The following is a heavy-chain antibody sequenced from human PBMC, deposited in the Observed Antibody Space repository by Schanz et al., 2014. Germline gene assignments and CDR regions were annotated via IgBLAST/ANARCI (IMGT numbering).Heavy chain of an antibody. CDR3: ATPPQVQNHPLTGYLAFDS. J-gene: IGHJ4*02. V-gene: IGHV1-69*02. Sequence: QVQLVQSGAEVKKPGSSVKVSCKASGGTLQSSTFSWVRQAPGQGLEWMGRFVPRLRVALYAQNFRGRVTNSPGRSPNPGFPEVSSLGFEDTAMYFCATPPQVQNHPLTGYLAFDSWGLGTLVTVSS. CDR1: GGTLQSST. D-gene: IGHD3-9*01. CDR2: FVPRLRVA.